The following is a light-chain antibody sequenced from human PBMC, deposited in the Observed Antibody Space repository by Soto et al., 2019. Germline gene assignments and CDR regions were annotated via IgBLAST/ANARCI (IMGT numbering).Light chain of an antibody. CDR2: DAS. CDR3: QQRSNWLLT. J-gene: IGKJ4*01. V-gene: IGKV3-11*01. CDR1: QSVSSY. Sequence: EIVLTQSPGSLSLSPGARAPLSCRASQSVSSYLAWYQQKPGQAPRLLIYDASNRATGIPARFSGSGSGTDFTLTISSLEPEDFAVYYCQQRSNWLLTFGGGTKVDIK.